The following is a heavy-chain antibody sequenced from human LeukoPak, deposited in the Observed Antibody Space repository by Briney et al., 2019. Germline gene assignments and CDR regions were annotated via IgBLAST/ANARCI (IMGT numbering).Heavy chain of an antibody. CDR1: GFTFSNYW. D-gene: IGHD2-8*02. CDR3: ARAPATNEWRCMDY. Sequence: GGSLRLSCAASGFTFSNYWMGWVRQAPGKGLEWVANIKQDGSEKRYVDPVKGRFTISRDNAKDSLYLQMNSLRAEDTAVYYCARAPATNEWRCMDYWGQGTLVTVSS. CDR2: IKQDGSEK. V-gene: IGHV3-7*01. J-gene: IGHJ4*02.